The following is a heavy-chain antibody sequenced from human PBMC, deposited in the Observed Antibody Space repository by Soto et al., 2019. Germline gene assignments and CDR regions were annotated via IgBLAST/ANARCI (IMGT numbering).Heavy chain of an antibody. CDR2: SSWSGGSI. Sequence: EVQLVQSGGGLVQPGRSLRLSCAASGFSCGDYGMHWVRQDPGKGLEWVSGSSWSGGSIGYADSVKGRFSISRDNAKNSLYLQMNSLRAEDTALYYCAKSTGGPANGMDVWGQGTTVRVSS. J-gene: IGHJ6*02. CDR3: AKSTGGPANGMDV. V-gene: IGHV3-9*01. D-gene: IGHD2-8*02. CDR1: GFSCGDYG.